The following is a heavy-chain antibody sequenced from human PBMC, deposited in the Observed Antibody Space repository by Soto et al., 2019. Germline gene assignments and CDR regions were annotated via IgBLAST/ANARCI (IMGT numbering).Heavy chain of an antibody. J-gene: IGHJ4*02. CDR3: AHRHSNSCFDY. CDR2: IYWDDGK. D-gene: IGHD6-13*01. Sequence: SGPTLVKPTQTLTLTCTFSAFSLSTSGVGVGWIRQPPGKALEWLALIYWDDGKRYSPSLKSRLTITKDTSKNQVVLTVTNIDPVDTATYYCAHRHSNSCFDYWGQGILVTVSS. CDR1: AFSLSTSGVG. V-gene: IGHV2-5*02.